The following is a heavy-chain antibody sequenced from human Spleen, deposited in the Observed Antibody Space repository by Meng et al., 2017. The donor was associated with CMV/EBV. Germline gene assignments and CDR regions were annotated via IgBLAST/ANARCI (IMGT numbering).Heavy chain of an antibody. CDR3: ARGRIAAAGMGY. J-gene: IGHJ4*02. CDR1: GGSFSGYY. V-gene: IGHV4-34*01. Sequence: SETLSLTCAVYGGSFSGYYWSWIRQPPGKGLEWIGEINHSGSTNYNPSLKSRVTISVDKSKNQFSLKLSSVTAADTAVYYCARGRIAAAGMGYWGQGTLVTVSS. D-gene: IGHD6-13*01. CDR2: INHSGST.